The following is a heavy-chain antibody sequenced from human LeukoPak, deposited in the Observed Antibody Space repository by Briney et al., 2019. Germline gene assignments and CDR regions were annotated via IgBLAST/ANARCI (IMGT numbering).Heavy chain of an antibody. Sequence: GRSLRLSCAASGFTFSNYGMHWVRQAPGKGLEWVAVVWYDGSNKYYADSVKGRFTLSRDNSKNTLFLQMNSLRPEDTAVYFCARDLTQLALFDYWGQGTLVTVSS. D-gene: IGHD6-13*01. CDR3: ARDLTQLALFDY. CDR1: GFTFSNYG. J-gene: IGHJ4*02. V-gene: IGHV3-33*01. CDR2: VWYDGSNK.